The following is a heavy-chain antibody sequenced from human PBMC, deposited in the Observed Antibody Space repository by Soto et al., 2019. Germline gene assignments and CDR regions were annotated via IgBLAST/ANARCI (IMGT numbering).Heavy chain of an antibody. CDR3: ARGAGFSYASTWFDI. D-gene: IGHD5-18*01. J-gene: IGHJ5*02. CDR1: GASISGGTYY. CDR2: IYYTGST. V-gene: IGHV4-61*03. Sequence: SETLSLTCTVSGASISGGTYYWTWIRQAPGKGLEWVGHIYYTGSTNYNPALNDRVTISVDTSKNHFSLKLTSVAAADTAVYYCARGAGFSYASTWFDIWGQGTLVTVSS.